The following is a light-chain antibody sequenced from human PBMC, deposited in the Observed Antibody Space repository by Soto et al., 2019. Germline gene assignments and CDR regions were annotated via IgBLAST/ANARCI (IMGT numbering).Light chain of an antibody. V-gene: IGLV1-51*01. CDR2: DND. Sequence: VLTQPPSVSAAPGQQVTISCSGGSSNIGDNYVSWYQHLPGTAPKLVVYDNDRRPSGIPGRFSGSKSGTSATLVITGLQTGDEADYYCGTWDDRLDGNYVFGTGTKVTVL. CDR3: GTWDDRLDGNYV. CDR1: SSNIGDNY. J-gene: IGLJ1*01.